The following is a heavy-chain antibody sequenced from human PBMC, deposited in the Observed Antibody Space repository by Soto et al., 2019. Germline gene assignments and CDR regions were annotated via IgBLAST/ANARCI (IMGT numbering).Heavy chain of an antibody. CDR2: INAGNGNT. Sequence: QVQLVQSGAEVKKPGASVKVSCKASGYTFTSYAMHWVRQAPGQGLEWMGWINAGNGNTKYSQKFQGRVTITRDTSASTAYMELSRLRCEDTAVYYCGRDRRQLSWFDPWGQGTLVTVSS. J-gene: IGHJ5*02. D-gene: IGHD6-13*01. V-gene: IGHV1-3*01. CDR1: GYTFTSYA. CDR3: GRDRRQLSWFDP.